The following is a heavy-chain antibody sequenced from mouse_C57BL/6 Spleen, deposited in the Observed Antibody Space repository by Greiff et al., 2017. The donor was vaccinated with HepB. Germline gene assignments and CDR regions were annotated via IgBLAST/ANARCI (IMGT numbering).Heavy chain of an antibody. CDR2: IYPGDGDT. J-gene: IGHJ2*01. CDR3: AINWDAFDY. Sequence: SGPELVKPGASVKISCKASGYAFSSSWMNWVKQRPGKGLEWIGRIYPGDGDTNYNGKFKGKATLTADKSSSTAYMQLSSLTSEDSAVYFCAINWDAFDYWGQGTTLTVSS. D-gene: IGHD4-1*01. CDR1: GYAFSSSW. V-gene: IGHV1-82*01.